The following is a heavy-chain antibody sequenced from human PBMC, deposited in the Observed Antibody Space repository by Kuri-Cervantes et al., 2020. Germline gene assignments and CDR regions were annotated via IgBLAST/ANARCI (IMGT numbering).Heavy chain of an antibody. V-gene: IGHV4-39*01. CDR1: GGSISSSSYY. J-gene: IGHJ4*02. Sequence: SETLSLTCTVSGGSISSSSYYWGWIRQPPGKGLEWIGSIYYSGSTYYNPSLKSRVTISVDTSKNQFSLKLSSVTAADTALYYCARGSTIFGVPIPLRRRSSDLIDYWGQGTLVTVSS. CDR2: IYYSGST. CDR3: ARGSTIFGVPIPLRRRSSDLIDY. D-gene: IGHD3-3*01.